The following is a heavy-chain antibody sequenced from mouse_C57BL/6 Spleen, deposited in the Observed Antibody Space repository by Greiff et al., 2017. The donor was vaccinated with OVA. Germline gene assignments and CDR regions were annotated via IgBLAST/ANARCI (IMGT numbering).Heavy chain of an antibody. J-gene: IGHJ2*01. D-gene: IGHD6-1*01. V-gene: IGHV1-53*01. CDR3: TSRGAAPGGAY. CDR2: INPSNGGT. CDR1: GYTFTSYW. Sequence: QVQLQQPGTDLVKPGASVKLSCKASGYTFTSYWMHWVKQRPGQGLEWIGNINPSNGGTNYNEKFKSKATLTVDKSSSPAYMPLSRLTSEDSAVSCCTSRGAAPGGAYWGQGTPLTVSA.